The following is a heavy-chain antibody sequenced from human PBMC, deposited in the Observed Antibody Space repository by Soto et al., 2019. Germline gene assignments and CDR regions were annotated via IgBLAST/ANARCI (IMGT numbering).Heavy chain of an antibody. J-gene: IGHJ4*02. V-gene: IGHV4-34*01. CDR1: GGSLCDYN. CDR3: ARRYGSCFDY. D-gene: IGHD5-18*01. Sequence: PSETLSLTCDLCGGSLCDYNWCWIRQPPGKGREWIGKINHSGSANYNPSLKSRVTISVAMSKNQFSLKLSSVTAADTAVYYCARRYGSCFDYWGQGTLVTVS. CDR2: INHSGSA.